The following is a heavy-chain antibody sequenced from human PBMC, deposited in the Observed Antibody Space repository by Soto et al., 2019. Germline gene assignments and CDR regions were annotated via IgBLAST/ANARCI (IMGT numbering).Heavy chain of an antibody. D-gene: IGHD3-16*01. CDR1: GYTFTSYG. CDR2: ISAYNGNT. Sequence: QVQLVQSGAEVKKPGASVKVSCKASGYTFTSYGISWVRQAPGQGLEWMGWISAYNGNTNYAQKLQGRVTMTTDTSTSTAYMELRSLRSDDTAVYYCASNPYVRDLRDWYFALWGRGPLVTVSS. V-gene: IGHV1-18*01. CDR3: ASNPYVRDLRDWYFAL. J-gene: IGHJ2*01.